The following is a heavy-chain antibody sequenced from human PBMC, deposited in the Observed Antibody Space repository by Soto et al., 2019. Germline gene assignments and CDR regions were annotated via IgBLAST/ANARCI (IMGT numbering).Heavy chain of an antibody. CDR2: ISSSSSTI. V-gene: IGHV3-48*01. J-gene: IGHJ5*02. D-gene: IGHD1-20*01. CDR3: ARPGITGTHTPHWFDP. Sequence: GGSLRLSCAASGFTFSTYSMNWVRQAPGKGLEWVSYISSSSSTIFYTDSVKGRFTVSRDNAKNSLYLQMNSLRAEDTAVYYCARPGITGTHTPHWFDPWGQGTLVTVSS. CDR1: GFTFSTYS.